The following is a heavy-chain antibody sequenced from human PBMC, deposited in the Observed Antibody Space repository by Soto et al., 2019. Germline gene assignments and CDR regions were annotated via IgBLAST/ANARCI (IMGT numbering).Heavy chain of an antibody. CDR2: IWYDGSNK. D-gene: IGHD6-6*01. Sequence: GGSLRLSCAASGFTFSSYGMHWVRQAPGKGLERVAVIWYDGSNKYYADSVKGRFTISRDNSKNTLYLQMNSLRAEDTAVYYCARPSIAARRDAYYYYYGMDVWGQGTTVTVSS. V-gene: IGHV3-33*01. J-gene: IGHJ6*02. CDR1: GFTFSSYG. CDR3: ARPSIAARRDAYYYYYGMDV.